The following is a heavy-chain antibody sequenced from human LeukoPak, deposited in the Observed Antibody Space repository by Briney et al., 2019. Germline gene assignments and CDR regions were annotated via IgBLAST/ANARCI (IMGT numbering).Heavy chain of an antibody. J-gene: IGHJ4*02. CDR1: GFTFSSYE. V-gene: IGHV3-66*01. CDR3: ARDRYSYGFDY. D-gene: IGHD5-18*01. Sequence: PGGSLRLSCAASGFTFSSYEMNWVRQAPGQGLEWVSVIYSGGSTYYADSVKGRFTISRDNSKNTLYLQMNSLRAEDTAVYYCARDRYSYGFDYWGQGTLVTVSS. CDR2: IYSGGST.